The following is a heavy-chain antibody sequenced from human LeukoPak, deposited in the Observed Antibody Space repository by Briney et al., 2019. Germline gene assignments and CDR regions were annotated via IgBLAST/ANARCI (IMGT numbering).Heavy chain of an antibody. D-gene: IGHD3-22*01. CDR1: GGSISSGGYY. CDR3: ARVEGTYYYDSSGYFPIVYFDY. Sequence: SETLSLTCTVSGGSISSGGYYWSWVRQHPGKGLEWIGYIYYSGSTYYNPSLKSRVTISVDTSKNQFSLKLSSVTAADTAVYYCARVEGTYYYDSSGYFPIVYFDYWGQGTLVTVSS. CDR2: IYYSGST. V-gene: IGHV4-31*03. J-gene: IGHJ4*02.